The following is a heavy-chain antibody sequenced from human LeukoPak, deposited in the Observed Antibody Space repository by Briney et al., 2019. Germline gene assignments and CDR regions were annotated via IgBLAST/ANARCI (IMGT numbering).Heavy chain of an antibody. CDR1: GFTFSSYW. V-gene: IGHV3-74*01. D-gene: IGHD5-18*01. CDR3: GSDTVLGY. J-gene: IGHJ4*02. CDR2: IESDGSNT. Sequence: GGPLRLSCAASGFTFSSYWMHWVRQAPGKGLVWVSRIESDGSNTFYADSVKGRFTISRDNAKNMVYLQMNSLRVEDTAVYYCGSDTVLGYWGQGTLVTVSS.